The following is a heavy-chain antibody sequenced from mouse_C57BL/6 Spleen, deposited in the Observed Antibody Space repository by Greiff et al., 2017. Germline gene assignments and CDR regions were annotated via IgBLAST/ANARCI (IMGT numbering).Heavy chain of an antibody. D-gene: IGHD1-1*02. CDR1: GYAFSSSW. V-gene: IGHV1-82*01. J-gene: IGHJ2*01. CDR2: IYPGDGDT. Sequence: QVQLQQSGPELVKPGASVKISCKASGYAFSSSWMNWVKQRPGKVLEWIGRIYPGDGDTNYNGRFKGKATLTADKSSSTAYMQLSSLTSEDSAVFFCAIWGGVDYFDYWGQGTTLTVSS. CDR3: AIWGGVDYFDY.